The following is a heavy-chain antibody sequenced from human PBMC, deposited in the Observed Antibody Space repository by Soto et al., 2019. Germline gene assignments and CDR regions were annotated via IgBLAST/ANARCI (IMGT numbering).Heavy chain of an antibody. V-gene: IGHV4-61*01. CDR1: GGSVSSGSYY. D-gene: IGHD3-10*01. J-gene: IGHJ6*02. CDR3: ARGPMGGTYFVRHYGMDV. CDR2: IVYCGSV. Sequence: SETLSLTCTVSGGSVSSGSYYWSWSRRPPGAGLEWIGSIVYCGSVQYVPSLQGRVTISGDTSKNQFSLMLTSLTGADTAVYHCARGPMGGTYFVRHYGMDVWGQGTTVTVSS.